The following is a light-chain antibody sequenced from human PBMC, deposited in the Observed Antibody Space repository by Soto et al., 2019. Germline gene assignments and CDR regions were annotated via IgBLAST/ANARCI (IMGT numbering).Light chain of an antibody. Sequence: EIVMTQSPATLSVSPGERATLFCRASQSISSRLAWYQQKPGQAPRLLIYGAFTRATGIPARFSGSGSGTEFTLTISSLQSEDFAVYYCQQFKNRPPTFGQGTKVEIK. CDR1: QSISSR. J-gene: IGKJ1*01. V-gene: IGKV3-15*01. CDR2: GAF. CDR3: QQFKNRPPT.